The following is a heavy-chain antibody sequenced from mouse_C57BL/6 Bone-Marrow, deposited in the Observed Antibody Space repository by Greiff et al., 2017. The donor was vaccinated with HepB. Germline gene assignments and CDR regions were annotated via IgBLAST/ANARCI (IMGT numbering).Heavy chain of an antibody. V-gene: IGHV5-4*01. CDR1: GFTFSSYA. Sequence: EVQLVESGGGLVKPGGSLKLSCAASGFTFSSYAMSWVRQTPEKRPEWVATISDGGSYTYYPDNVKGRFTISRDNAKNNLYLQMSHLKSEDTAMYYCARDGGGLGYYAMDYWGQGTSVTVSS. CDR2: ISDGGSYT. CDR3: ARDGGGLGYYAMDY. J-gene: IGHJ4*01.